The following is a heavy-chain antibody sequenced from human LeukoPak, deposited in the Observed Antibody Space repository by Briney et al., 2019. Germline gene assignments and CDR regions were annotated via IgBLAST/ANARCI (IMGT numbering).Heavy chain of an antibody. CDR2: IYSGGST. CDR3: ARDTYYDSSGYGSR. D-gene: IGHD3-22*01. J-gene: IGHJ4*02. Sequence: GGSLRLSCAASGFTVSSNYMSWVRQAPGKGLEWVSVIYSGGSTYYADSVKGRFTISRDNSENTLYLRMNSLRAEDTAVYYCARDTYYDSSGYGSRWGQGTLVTVSS. CDR1: GFTVSSNY. V-gene: IGHV3-66*01.